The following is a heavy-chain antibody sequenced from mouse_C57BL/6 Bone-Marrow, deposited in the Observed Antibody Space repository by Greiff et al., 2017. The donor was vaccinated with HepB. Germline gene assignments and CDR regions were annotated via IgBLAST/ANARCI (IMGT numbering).Heavy chain of an antibody. CDR1: GYTFTSYG. CDR2: IYPRSGNT. V-gene: IGHV1-81*01. J-gene: IGHJ2*01. Sequence: VHLVESGAELARPGASVKLSCKASGYTFTSYGISWVKQRTGQGLEWIGEIYPRSGNTYYNEKFKGKATLTADKSSSTAYMELRSLTSEDSAIYFCARWGNYDDYWGQGTTLTVSS. CDR3: ARWGNYDDY.